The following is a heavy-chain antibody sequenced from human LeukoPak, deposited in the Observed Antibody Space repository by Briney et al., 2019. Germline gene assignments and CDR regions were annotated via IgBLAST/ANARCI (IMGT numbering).Heavy chain of an antibody. CDR2: ISGSGGNT. CDR3: AKAITMIVVVPDAFDI. Sequence: GGSLRLSCAASGFTFSSYAMSWVRQAPGKGLEWVSAISGSGGNTYYADSVKGRFTISRDNSKNTLYLQMISLRAEDTAVYYCAKAITMIVVVPDAFDIWGQGTMAIVSS. J-gene: IGHJ3*02. CDR1: GFTFSSYA. V-gene: IGHV3-23*01. D-gene: IGHD3-22*01.